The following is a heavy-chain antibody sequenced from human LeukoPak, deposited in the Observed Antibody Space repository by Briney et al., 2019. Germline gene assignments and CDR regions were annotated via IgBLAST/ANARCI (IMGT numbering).Heavy chain of an antibody. CDR1: GFTFSYTW. V-gene: IGHV3-15*01. Sequence: GGSLRLSCAASGFTFSYTWMSWVRQAPGKGLEWVGRIKTKTEGGTTDSAAPVAGRFTISRDDSRNTLFLQMNSLTAEDTAVYYCTTELYCSSTSCPYAFDIWGQGTTVTVSS. CDR3: TTELYCSSTSCPYAFDI. CDR2: IKTKTEGGTT. J-gene: IGHJ3*02. D-gene: IGHD2-2*01.